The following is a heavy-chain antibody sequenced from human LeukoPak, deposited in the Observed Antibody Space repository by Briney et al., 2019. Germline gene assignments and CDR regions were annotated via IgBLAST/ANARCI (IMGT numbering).Heavy chain of an antibody. CDR2: ISSSGSTI. J-gene: IGHJ4*02. D-gene: IGHD3-22*01. CDR1: GFTFSSYE. CDR3: VTDYYLVDDSSGYTLVALAY. V-gene: IGHV3-48*03. Sequence: PGGSLRLSCAASGFTFSSYEMNWVRQAPGKGLEWVSYISSSGSTIYYADSVKGRFTISRDNAKNSLYLQMNSLRAEDTAVYYCVTDYYLVDDSSGYTLVALAYWGQGTLVTVSS.